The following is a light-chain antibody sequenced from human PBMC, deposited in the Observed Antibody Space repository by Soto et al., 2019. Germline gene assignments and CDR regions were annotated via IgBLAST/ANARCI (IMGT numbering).Light chain of an antibody. CDR3: QQYSSSPHS. CDR1: QSVSSSY. J-gene: IGKJ2*03. V-gene: IGKV3-20*01. Sequence: EIVLTQSPGTLSLFPGDRATLSCRASQSVSSSYLAWYQQKPGQAPRLLIYGTSNRATGIPDRFSGSGSGTDFTLTISRLEADDFAVYYCQQYSSSPHSFAQGTKLEIK. CDR2: GTS.